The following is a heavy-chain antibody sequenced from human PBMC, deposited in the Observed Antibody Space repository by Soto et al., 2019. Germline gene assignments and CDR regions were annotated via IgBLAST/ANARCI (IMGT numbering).Heavy chain of an antibody. Sequence: QVQLVQSGAEVKKPGSSVKVSCKASGGTFSSYAISWVRQAPGQGLEWMGGIIPIFGTANYAQKFQGRVTITADESTSTAYMELSSLRSEDTAVYYCASGDMVVVPAAILGAFDIWGQGTMVTVSS. CDR3: ASGDMVVVPAAILGAFDI. CDR1: GGTFSSYA. J-gene: IGHJ3*02. CDR2: IIPIFGTA. D-gene: IGHD2-2*01. V-gene: IGHV1-69*01.